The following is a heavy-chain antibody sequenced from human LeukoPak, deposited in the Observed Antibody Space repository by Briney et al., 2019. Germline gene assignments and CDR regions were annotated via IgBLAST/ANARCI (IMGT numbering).Heavy chain of an antibody. CDR1: GFTFSSYW. V-gene: IGHV3-7*01. CDR3: ARDYGHYDFWSGYSIY. CDR2: IKQDGSEK. D-gene: IGHD3-3*01. Sequence: GGSLRLSCAASGFTFSSYWMSWVRQAPGKGLEWVANIKQDGSEKYYVDSVKGRFTISRDNAKNSLYLQMNSLRAEDTAAYYCARDYGHYDFWSGYSIYWGQGTLVTVSS. J-gene: IGHJ4*02.